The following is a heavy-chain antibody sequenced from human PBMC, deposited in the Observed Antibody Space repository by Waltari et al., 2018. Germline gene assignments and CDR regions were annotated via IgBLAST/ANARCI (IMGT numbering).Heavy chain of an antibody. Sequence: QVQLQESGPGLVKPSETLSLTCAVSGYSISSGHYWGWIRQPPGKGLEWIGSIYHSGSTYYNPSLKSRVTISVDTSKNQFSLKLSSVTAADTAVYYCARSRKLGWFDPWGQGTLVTVSS. CDR2: IYHSGST. CDR1: GYSISSGHY. D-gene: IGHD1-26*01. J-gene: IGHJ5*02. V-gene: IGHV4-38-2*01. CDR3: ARSRKLGWFDP.